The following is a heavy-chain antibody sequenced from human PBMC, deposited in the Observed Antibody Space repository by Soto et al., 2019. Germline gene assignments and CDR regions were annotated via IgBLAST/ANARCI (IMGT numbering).Heavy chain of an antibody. V-gene: IGHV4-4*07. CDR1: GGAITSYY. CDR2: IYSSGST. D-gene: IGHD3-3*01. J-gene: IGHJ5*02. Sequence: SETLSLTCTVSGGAITSYYWTWIRQPAGKGLEWIVRIYSSGSTKYNPYLQSRISISLNTSKNQFSLTLASVTAADTAVYYCARGQRFSDWFDPWGQGTLVTVSS. CDR3: ARGQRFSDWFDP.